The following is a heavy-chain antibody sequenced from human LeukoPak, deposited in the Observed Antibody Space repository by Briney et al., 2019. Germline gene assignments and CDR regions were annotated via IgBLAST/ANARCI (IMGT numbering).Heavy chain of an antibody. J-gene: IGHJ4*02. CDR2: INPNSGGT. D-gene: IGHD5-18*01. Sequence: ASVKVSCKASGYTFTGYYMHWVRQAPGQGLEWMGWINPNSGGTNYAQKFQGRVTMTRDTSISTAYMELSRLRSDDTAVYYCARDRYSYGPYYFDYWGQGTLVTVSS. CDR1: GYTFTGYY. CDR3: ARDRYSYGPYYFDY. V-gene: IGHV1-2*02.